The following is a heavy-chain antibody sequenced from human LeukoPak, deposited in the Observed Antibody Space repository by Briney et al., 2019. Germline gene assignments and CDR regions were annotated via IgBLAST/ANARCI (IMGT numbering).Heavy chain of an antibody. V-gene: IGHV3-48*01. J-gene: IGHJ3*01. Sequence: GGSLRLSCAASGFTFTSYAMNWVRQAPGKGLEWVSYIGSTSFTTYYADSVKGRFTISRDNAKNSLYLQMNSLRAEDTAMYYCAGMYAFDVWGQGTMVTVSS. CDR2: IGSTSFTT. CDR1: GFTFTSYA. CDR3: AGMYAFDV.